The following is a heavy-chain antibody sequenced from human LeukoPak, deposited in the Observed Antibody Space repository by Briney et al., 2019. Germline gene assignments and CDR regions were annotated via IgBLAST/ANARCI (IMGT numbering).Heavy chain of an antibody. CDR3: ASVSVWGLATHTGGSFDY. Sequence: SETLSLTCTVSGGLISRIEYYWGWVRQSPVKGLEWLGHIYHTGTTLYSPHLNNRLTVSVDSSKNQFSLTLNSVTAADTAVYYCASVSVWGLATHTGGSFDYWGRGILVTVSS. CDR1: GGLISRIEYY. J-gene: IGHJ4*02. V-gene: IGHV4-30-4*01. CDR2: IYHTGTT. D-gene: IGHD2-15*01.